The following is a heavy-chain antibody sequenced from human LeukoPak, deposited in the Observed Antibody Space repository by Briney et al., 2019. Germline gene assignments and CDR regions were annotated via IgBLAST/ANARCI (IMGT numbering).Heavy chain of an antibody. D-gene: IGHD6-19*01. CDR1: GGSISSYY. J-gene: IGHJ4*02. V-gene: IGHV4-59*01. CDR2: IYYSGST. Sequence: KTSETLSLTCTVSGGSISSYYWSWIRQPPGKGLEWIGYIYYSGSTNYNPSLKSRVTISVDTSKNQFSLKLSSVTAADTAVYYCARGVVAVAGPFDYWGQGTLVTVSS. CDR3: ARGVVAVAGPFDY.